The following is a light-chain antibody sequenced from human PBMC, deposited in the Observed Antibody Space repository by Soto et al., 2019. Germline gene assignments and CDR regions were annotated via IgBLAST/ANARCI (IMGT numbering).Light chain of an antibody. J-gene: IGLJ3*02. CDR2: DTT. CDR1: TGAVASGHY. Sequence: QTVVTQEPSLTVSPGGTVTLTCGSSTGAVASGHYPYWFQQKPGQAPMTLIYDTTKKHSWTPARFSGSLLGDKAALTLSGAQPEDEAEYFCLLSYGGARVFGGGTKVTVL. CDR3: LLSYGGARV. V-gene: IGLV7-46*01.